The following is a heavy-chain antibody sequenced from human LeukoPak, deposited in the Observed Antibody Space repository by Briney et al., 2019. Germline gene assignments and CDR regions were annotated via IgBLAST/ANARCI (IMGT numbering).Heavy chain of an antibody. CDR3: ARGVPYCSNGICYSRETEFFQH. CDR2: FFTSGTSGTT. V-gene: IGHV4-4*07. CDR1: GGSVSTYY. Sequence: SETLSLTCTVSGGSVSTYYWSWIRQPAGKGLEFIGRFFTSGTSGTTNYNPSLKSRVTMSLDTSKNQFSLKLSSVTAADTAVYYCARGVPYCSNGICYSRETEFFQHWGQGTLVTVSS. D-gene: IGHD2-8*01. J-gene: IGHJ1*01.